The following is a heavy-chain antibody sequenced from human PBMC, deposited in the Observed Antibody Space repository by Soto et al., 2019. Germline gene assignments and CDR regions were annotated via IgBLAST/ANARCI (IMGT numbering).Heavy chain of an antibody. J-gene: IGHJ6*02. D-gene: IGHD3-9*01. CDR3: ARDGLSGYLYSYSGMDV. CDR1: GFTFSSYA. Sequence: GGSLRLSCAASGFTFSSYAMHWVRQAPGKGLEWVAVISYDGSNKYYADSVKGRFSISRDNSKNTLYLHMKSLRAEDTAVYYCARDGLSGYLYSYSGMDVWGEGTTGTV. CDR2: ISYDGSNK. V-gene: IGHV3-30-3*01.